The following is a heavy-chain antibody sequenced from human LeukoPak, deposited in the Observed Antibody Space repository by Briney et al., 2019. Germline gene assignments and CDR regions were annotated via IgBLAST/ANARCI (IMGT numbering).Heavy chain of an antibody. J-gene: IGHJ2*01. CDR1: GYTFTGYY. V-gene: IGHV1-2*02. CDR3: AREGPGFGELLLYFDL. CDR2: INPNSGGT. D-gene: IGHD3-10*01. Sequence: RAPVKVSCKASGYTFTGYYMHWVRQAPGQGLEWMGWINPNSGGTNYAQKFRGRVTMTRDTSISTAYMELSRLRSDDTAVYYCAREGPGFGELLLYFDLWGRGTLVTVSS.